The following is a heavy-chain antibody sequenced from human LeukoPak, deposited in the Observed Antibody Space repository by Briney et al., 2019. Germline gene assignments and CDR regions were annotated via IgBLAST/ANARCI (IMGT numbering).Heavy chain of an antibody. CDR2: ISSSSSYI. J-gene: IGHJ3*02. D-gene: IGHD3/OR15-3a*01. V-gene: IGHV3-21*01. Sequence: GGSLRLSCAASGFTFSTYGMSWVRQAPGKGLEWVSSISSSSSYIYYADSVKGRFTISRDNAKNSLYLQMNSLRAEDTAVYYCARNRGTGYYLNDAVDIWGQGTMVTVSS. CDR1: GFTFSTYG. CDR3: ARNRGTGYYLNDAVDI.